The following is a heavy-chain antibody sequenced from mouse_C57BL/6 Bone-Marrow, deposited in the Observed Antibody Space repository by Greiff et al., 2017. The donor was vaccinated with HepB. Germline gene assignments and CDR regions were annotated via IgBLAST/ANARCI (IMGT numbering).Heavy chain of an antibody. CDR1: GYSITSGYY. J-gene: IGHJ4*01. CDR2: ISYDGSN. Sequence: VQLQQSGPGLVKPSQSLSLTCSVTGYSITSGYYWNWIRQFPGNKLEWMGYISYDGSNNYNPSLKNRISITRDTSKNQFFLKLNSVTTEDTATYYCARGDGDYAMDYWGQGTSVTVSS. V-gene: IGHV3-6*01. CDR3: ARGDGDYAMDY. D-gene: IGHD2-3*01.